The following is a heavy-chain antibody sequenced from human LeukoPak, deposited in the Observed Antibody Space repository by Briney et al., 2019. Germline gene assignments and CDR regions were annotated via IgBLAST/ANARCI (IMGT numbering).Heavy chain of an antibody. CDR2: INQDGTEK. D-gene: IGHD3-10*01. Sequence: PGGSLRLSCAASGFTFSGFWMNWVRQAPGKGLEWVANINQDGTEKYFVDSVKGRFTTSRDNAKRSVYLQMNSLRAEDTAVYYCAKEGAFPIITYDTWGHGTPVSVSS. CDR1: GFTFSGFW. CDR3: AKEGAFPIITYDT. V-gene: IGHV3-7*01. J-gene: IGHJ5*01.